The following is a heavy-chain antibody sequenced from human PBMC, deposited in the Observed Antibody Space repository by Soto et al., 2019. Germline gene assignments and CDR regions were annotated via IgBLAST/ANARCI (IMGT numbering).Heavy chain of an antibody. Sequence: GSLRLSCAASGFTFSSYAMSWVRQAPGKGLEWVSAISGSGGSTYYADSVKGRFTISRDNSKNTLYLQMNSLRAEDTAVYYCAKSDSDYYDSSGYAAYWGQGTLVTVSS. CDR2: ISGSGGST. V-gene: IGHV3-23*01. CDR1: GFTFSSYA. J-gene: IGHJ4*02. CDR3: AKSDSDYYDSSGYAAY. D-gene: IGHD3-22*01.